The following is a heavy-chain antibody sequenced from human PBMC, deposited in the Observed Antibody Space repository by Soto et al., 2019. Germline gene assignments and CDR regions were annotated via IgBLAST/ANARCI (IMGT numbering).Heavy chain of an antibody. CDR1: GFTFSNYC. CDR2: IWHDGNNK. D-gene: IGHD1-26*01. CDR3: ASDLVGASDSYGLDV. Sequence: PWGSLRLSCAASGFTFSNYCMHWVRQAPGKGLEWVAIIWHDGNNKYYAYSVRGRFIISRDNSKNRLYLQMKSMRAEDTAVYYCASDLVGASDSYGLDVWGQGTPVTVSS. V-gene: IGHV3-33*01. J-gene: IGHJ6*02.